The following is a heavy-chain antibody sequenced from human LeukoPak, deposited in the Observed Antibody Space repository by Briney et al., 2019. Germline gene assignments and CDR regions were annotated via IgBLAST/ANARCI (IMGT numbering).Heavy chain of an antibody. CDR2: VSWGGGST. CDR1: GFTFDAYP. CDR3: AKDKGGSSASHYVDF. V-gene: IGHV3-43*01. D-gene: IGHD6-6*01. J-gene: IGHJ4*02. Sequence: GGSLRLSCAASGFTFDAYPMLWLRQAPGMGLVWGSLVSWGGGSTSYADSVKGRFPISRDKSKNTLYLQMNSLRTEDTALYYCAKDKGGSSASHYVDFWGLGTLVTVSS.